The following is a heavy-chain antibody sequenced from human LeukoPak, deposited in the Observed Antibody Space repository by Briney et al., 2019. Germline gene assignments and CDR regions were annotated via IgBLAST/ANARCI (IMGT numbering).Heavy chain of an antibody. CDR3: AKGAWELGAGSNWFDP. D-gene: IGHD1-26*01. Sequence: PGGSLRLSCAASGFTFSSYAMHWVRQAPGKGLEWVSAISGSGGSTYYADSVKGRFTISRDNSKNTLYLQMNSLRAEDTAVYYCAKGAWELGAGSNWFDPWGQGTLVTVSS. V-gene: IGHV3-23*01. J-gene: IGHJ5*02. CDR2: ISGSGGST. CDR1: GFTFSSYA.